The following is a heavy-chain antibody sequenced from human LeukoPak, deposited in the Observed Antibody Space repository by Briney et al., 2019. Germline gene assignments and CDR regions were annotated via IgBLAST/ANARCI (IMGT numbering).Heavy chain of an antibody. CDR1: GVAISNYY. CDR2: VYYSGSP. J-gene: IGHJ4*02. CDR3: ARDQYSGRFDY. Sequence: PSETLSLTCTVSGVAISNYYWSWIRQPPGKGLECVGYVYYSGSPDSNTSLKSRGTISTYPSKNQISLKLTSVTAADTAVYYCARDQYSGRFDYWGQGTLVTVSS. V-gene: IGHV4-59*01. D-gene: IGHD1-26*01.